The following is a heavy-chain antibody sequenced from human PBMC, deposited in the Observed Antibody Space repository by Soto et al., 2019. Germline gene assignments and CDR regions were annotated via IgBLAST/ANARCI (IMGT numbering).Heavy chain of an antibody. D-gene: IGHD1-7*01. CDR1: GGSISSYY. V-gene: IGHV4-59*01. CDR3: ARVGSGTTWIYFDY. Sequence: SETLSLTCTVSGGSISSYYWSWIRQPPGKGLEWIGYIYYSGSTNYNPSLKSRVTISVDTSKNQFSLKLSSVTAADTAVYYCARVGSGTTWIYFDYWGQGTLVTVSS. J-gene: IGHJ4*02. CDR2: IYYSGST.